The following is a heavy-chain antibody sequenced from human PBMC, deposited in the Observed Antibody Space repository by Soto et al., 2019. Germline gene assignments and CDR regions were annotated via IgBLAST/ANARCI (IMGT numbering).Heavy chain of an antibody. J-gene: IGHJ4*02. CDR3: ARGSKDSYPESRIFDF. Sequence: EVQLLESGGDLIQPGGSLRLSCVASGITCGSRAMSWVRQAPREGLEWVSTITDTGGDAKYADSVRGRFTISRDNSNKTLYLQMSSLRTDDSAVYFCARGSKDSYPESRIFDFCGRGTLVTVSS. V-gene: IGHV3-23*01. CDR2: ITDTGGDA. CDR1: GITCGSRA. D-gene: IGHD2-15*01.